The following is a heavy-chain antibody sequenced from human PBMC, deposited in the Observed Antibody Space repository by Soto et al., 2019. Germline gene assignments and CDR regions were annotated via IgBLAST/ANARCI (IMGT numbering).Heavy chain of an antibody. CDR3: ARGKTLGYSSSWYVYYGMDV. J-gene: IGHJ6*02. Sequence: PSETLSLTCAVYGGSFSGYYWSWIRQPPGKGLEWIGEINHSGSTNYNPSLKSRVTISVDTSKNQFSLKLSSVTAADTAVYYCARGKTLGYSSSWYVYYGMDVWGQGTTVTVSS. V-gene: IGHV4-34*01. D-gene: IGHD6-13*01. CDR1: GGSFSGYY. CDR2: INHSGST.